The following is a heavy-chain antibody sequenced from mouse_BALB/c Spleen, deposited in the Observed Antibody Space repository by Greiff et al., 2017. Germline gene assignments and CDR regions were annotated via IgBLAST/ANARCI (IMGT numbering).Heavy chain of an antibody. D-gene: IGHD2-4*01. V-gene: IGHV5-6-5*01. CDR2: ISRGGST. CDR1: GFTFSSYA. Sequence: DVKVEESGGGLVKPGGSLKLSCAASGFTFSSYAMSWVRQTPEKRLEWVASISRGGSTYYPDSVNGRFTISRDNARNILYLQMISLRSEDTAMYYCARTVMITTKYYAMDYWGQGTSVTVSS. CDR3: ARTVMITTKYYAMDY. J-gene: IGHJ4*01.